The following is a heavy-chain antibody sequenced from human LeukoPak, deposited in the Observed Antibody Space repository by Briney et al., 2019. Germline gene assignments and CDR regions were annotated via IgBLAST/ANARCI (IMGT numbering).Heavy chain of an antibody. CDR3: ARDGFGTGSN. V-gene: IGHV3-7*03. CDR1: GLTFSNYW. CDR2: IKQDGCEK. J-gene: IGHJ4*02. Sequence: GGSLRLSCAASGLTFSNYWKDWVRQAPGKGLEWVANIKQDGCEKNYVDSVKGRFIISRDNAKNSLYLQMNTLRADDTAVYYCARDGFGTGSNWGQGTLVTVSS. D-gene: IGHD3-16*01.